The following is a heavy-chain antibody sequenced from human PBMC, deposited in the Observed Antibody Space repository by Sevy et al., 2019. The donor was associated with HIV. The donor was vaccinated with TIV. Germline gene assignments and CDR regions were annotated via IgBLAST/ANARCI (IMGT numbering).Heavy chain of an antibody. CDR3: TRGYYYDSSGDSDY. CDR2: IRSKDYGGAT. D-gene: IGHD3-22*01. V-gene: IGHV3-49*03. CDR1: GFTFGDYA. Sequence: GGSLRLSCTGSGFTFGDYAMSWFRQAPGMGLEWVGFIRSKDYGGATEYAASGKGRFTISRDDSKGIADLQMNSLKTEDTAVYYCTRGYYYDSSGDSDYWGQGTLVTVSS. J-gene: IGHJ4*02.